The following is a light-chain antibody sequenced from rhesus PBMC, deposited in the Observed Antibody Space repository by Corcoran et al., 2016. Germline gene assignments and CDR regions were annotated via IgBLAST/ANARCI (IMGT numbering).Light chain of an antibody. V-gene: IGLV7-76*01. CDR1: AGAVTTSNY. CDR2: NTN. CDR3: LLFYSGSHI. J-gene: IGLJ1*01. Sequence: QAAVTREPSMTVSPGGTVTLTCGSSAGAVTTSNYPNWFQQKPGQVPRVLIYNTNTKYSWTPDRFSGSLAGGKAALTLSGALPDDEADYYCLLFYSGSHIFGGGTRLSVL.